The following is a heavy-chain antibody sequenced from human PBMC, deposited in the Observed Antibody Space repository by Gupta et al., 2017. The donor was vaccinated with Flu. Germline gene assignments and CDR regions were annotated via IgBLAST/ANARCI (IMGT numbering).Heavy chain of an antibody. CDR2: IDPSDYYN. Sequence: EVQLVQSGAEVKNPGESLRISCKVSGDSLTSYWISWVRQMPGTGLEGMGRIDPSDYYNNFSTSGENHVTISAEETISTASQQWGGLKVSETAMYYYSRHEDCVVATGIDDWGQGTMVTVSS. D-gene: IGHD2-21*02. V-gene: IGHV5-10-1*01. CDR3: SRHEDCVVATGIDD. J-gene: IGHJ4*01. CDR1: GDSLTSYW.